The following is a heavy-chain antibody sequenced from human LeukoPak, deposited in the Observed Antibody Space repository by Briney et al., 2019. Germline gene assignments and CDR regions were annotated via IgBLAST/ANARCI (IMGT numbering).Heavy chain of an antibody. CDR1: GVTVSNNY. CDR2: IYSGGGT. V-gene: IGHV3-53*01. D-gene: IGHD6-13*01. CDR3: ARDPPGIAAGGNGA. J-gene: IGHJ5*02. Sequence: GGSLRLSCVASGVTVSNNYMCWVRQAPGKGLGWVSLIYSGGGTSYADSVKGRFTISRDASKNTVYLQMNSLRPEDTAIYYCARDPPGIAAGGNGAWGQGTLVTVSS.